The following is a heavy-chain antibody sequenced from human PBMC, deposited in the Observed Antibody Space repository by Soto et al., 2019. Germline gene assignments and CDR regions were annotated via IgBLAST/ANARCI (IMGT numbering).Heavy chain of an antibody. V-gene: IGHV3-30-3*01. Sequence: GGSLRLSCAASGFTFSSYAMHWVRHAPGKGLEWVAVISYDGSNKYYADSVKGRFTISRDNSKNTLYLQMNSLRAEDTAVYYCARDAIVLMVYAIAAIGVYGMDVWGQGTTVTVSS. CDR2: ISYDGSNK. J-gene: IGHJ6*02. CDR1: GFTFSSYA. CDR3: ARDAIVLMVYAIAAIGVYGMDV. D-gene: IGHD2-8*01.